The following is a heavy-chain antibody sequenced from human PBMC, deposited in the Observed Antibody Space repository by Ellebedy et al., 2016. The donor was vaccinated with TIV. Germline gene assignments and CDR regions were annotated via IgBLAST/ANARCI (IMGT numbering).Heavy chain of an antibody. CDR1: GFTVSSNY. J-gene: IGHJ5*02. V-gene: IGHV3-53*01. D-gene: IGHD2-15*01. CDR3: AKRSMVETGTPWFDP. Sequence: GESLKISXAASGFTVSSNYMSWVRQAPGKGLEWVTSITSGGSTYYADSVKGRFTISRDNSKNTLNLQMNSLRVEDTAIYYCAKRSMVETGTPWFDPWGQGTLVTVSS. CDR2: ITSGGST.